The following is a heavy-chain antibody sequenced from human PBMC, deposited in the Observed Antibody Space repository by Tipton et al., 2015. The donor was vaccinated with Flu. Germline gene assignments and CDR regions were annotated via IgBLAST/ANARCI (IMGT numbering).Heavy chain of an antibody. V-gene: IGHV3-64*02. CDR1: GFTFSSYA. J-gene: IGHJ1*01. CDR2: ISDDGYIT. D-gene: IGHD2-21*02. CDR3: ARDQCGGGDCYRSLGF. Sequence: SLRLSCAASGFTFSSYAMHWVRQAPGKGLEYVSAISDDGYITHYADSVKGRFTISRDNSKNTLYLQMGSLRAEDMAVYYCARDQCGGGDCYRSLGFWGQGALVTVSS.